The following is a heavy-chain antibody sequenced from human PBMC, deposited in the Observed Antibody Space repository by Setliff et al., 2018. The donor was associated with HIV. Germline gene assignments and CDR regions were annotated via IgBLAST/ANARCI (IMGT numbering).Heavy chain of an antibody. Sequence: PGPQVKVSCKASGGTFSSYAITWVRQAPGQGLEWMGGIIPVVGTAKYAQNFQGRVTLTTDESMSTAYMEVSSLKSEDTAVYYCATVAGVPYCTGTSCWGGHFDYWGQGTLVTVSS. CDR1: GGTFSSYA. CDR2: IIPVVGTA. V-gene: IGHV1-69*05. J-gene: IGHJ4*02. D-gene: IGHD2-2*01. CDR3: ATVAGVPYCTGTSCWGGHFDY.